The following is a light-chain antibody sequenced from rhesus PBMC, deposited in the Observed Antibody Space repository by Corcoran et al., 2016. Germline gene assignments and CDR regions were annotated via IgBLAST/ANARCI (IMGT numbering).Light chain of an antibody. Sequence: DIQMTQSPSSLSASVGDRVTITCRASQSISNYLNWYQQEPGKALKFLIYSASSLQSGAPSRFSGSGSGTEFTLTISSLQPEDFATYYCLQYSSSPYSFGQGTKVEIK. CDR2: SAS. CDR3: LQYSSSPYS. CDR1: QSISNY. V-gene: IGKV1-43*03. J-gene: IGKJ2*01.